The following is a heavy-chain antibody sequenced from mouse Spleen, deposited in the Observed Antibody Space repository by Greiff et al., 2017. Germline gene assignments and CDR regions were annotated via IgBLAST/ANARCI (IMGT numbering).Heavy chain of an antibody. V-gene: IGHV5-17*02. D-gene: IGHD1-1*01. Sequence: EVKVVESGGGLVQPGGSRKLSCAASGFTFSSFGMHWVRQAPEKGLEWVAYISSGSSTIYYADTVKGRFTISRDNPKNTLFLQMTSLRSEDTAMYYCARGLYYGSSYDYWGQGTTLTVSS. CDR3: ARGLYYGSSYDY. CDR1: GFTFSSFG. J-gene: IGHJ2*01. CDR2: ISSGSSTI.